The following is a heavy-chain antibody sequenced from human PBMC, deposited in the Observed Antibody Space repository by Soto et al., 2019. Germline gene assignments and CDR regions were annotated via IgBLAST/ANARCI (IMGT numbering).Heavy chain of an antibody. J-gene: IGHJ4*02. CDR2: IGYDGSNK. CDR3: ARGYSSSRDLGY. D-gene: IGHD6-13*01. Sequence: QVQLVESGGGVVQPGTSRRLSCEAPGFSFSSYDIHWVRQAPGKGLEWVAVIGYDGSNKYYADSVKGRFIISRDNSKNTLYLQMNSLRADDTAVYYCARGYSSSRDLGYWGQGTLVTVSS. CDR1: GFSFSSYD. V-gene: IGHV3-33*01.